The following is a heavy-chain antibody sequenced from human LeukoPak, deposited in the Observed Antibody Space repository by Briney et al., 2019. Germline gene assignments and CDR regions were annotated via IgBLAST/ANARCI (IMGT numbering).Heavy chain of an antibody. CDR1: GYTFTSYG. D-gene: IGHD1-26*01. CDR2: ISAYNGNT. CDR3: ARDLRDPVYRDRKGSYSKQRDY. V-gene: IGHV1-18*01. J-gene: IGHJ4*02. Sequence: GASVKVSCKASGYTFTSYGISWVRQAPGQGLEWMGWISAYNGNTNYAQNLQGRVTMTTDTSTSTAYMDLRSLRSDDTAVYYCARDLRDPVYRDRKGSYSKQRDYWGQGTLVTVSS.